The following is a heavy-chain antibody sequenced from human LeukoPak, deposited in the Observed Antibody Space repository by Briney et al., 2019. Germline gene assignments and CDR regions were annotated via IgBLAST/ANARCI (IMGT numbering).Heavy chain of an antibody. CDR2: IYTSGST. CDR3: ARAPPGDYYYYYMDV. Sequence: SQTLSLTCTVSGGSISSGSYYWRWIRQPAGKGLEWIGRIYTSGSTNYNPSLKSRVTISVDTSKNQFSRKLSSVTAADTAVYYCARAPPGDYYYYYMDVWGKGTTVTISS. V-gene: IGHV4-61*02. D-gene: IGHD3-10*01. J-gene: IGHJ6*03. CDR1: GGSISSGSYY.